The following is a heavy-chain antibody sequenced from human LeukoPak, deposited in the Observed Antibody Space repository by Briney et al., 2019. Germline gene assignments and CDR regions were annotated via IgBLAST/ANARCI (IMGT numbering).Heavy chain of an antibody. J-gene: IGHJ4*02. CDR2: INPSGGST. Sequence: ASVKVSCKASGHTFTSYYMHWVRQAPGQGLEWMGIINPSGGSTSYAQKFQGRVTMTRDTSTSTVYMELSSLRPEDTAVYYCARGEYDILTGYYNYFDYWGQGTLVTVSS. D-gene: IGHD3-9*01. V-gene: IGHV1-46*01. CDR1: GHTFTSYY. CDR3: ARGEYDILTGYYNYFDY.